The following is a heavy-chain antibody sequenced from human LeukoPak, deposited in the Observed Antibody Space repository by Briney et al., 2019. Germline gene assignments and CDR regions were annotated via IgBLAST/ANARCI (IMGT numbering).Heavy chain of an antibody. CDR2: LYHSDSA. V-gene: IGHV4-38-2*01. Sequence: SYALTLTCAEGVSSIGKESPRTWIPQPPGRNLKWCVSLYHSDSAYYNTSLRSRVSMSVYTSKNQFSLTLSFVTAADTAVYYCARQHDSYYYYYIDVWGSGTTVTVSS. CDR1: VSSIGKESP. J-gene: IGHJ6*03. CDR3: ARQHDSYYYYYIDV.